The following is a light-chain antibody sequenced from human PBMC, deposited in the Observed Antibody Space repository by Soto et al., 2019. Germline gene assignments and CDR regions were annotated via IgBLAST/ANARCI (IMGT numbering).Light chain of an antibody. J-gene: IGLJ2*01. V-gene: IGLV2-14*01. Sequence: QSALTQPASVSGSPGQSITISCTGTSSDVGGYNYVSWYQQHPGKAPKLMIYDVSNRPSGVSNRFSGSKSGNTASLTISGLEAEVAVDYYCSLYTSSSTYVVFGGGTKLTVL. CDR1: SSDVGGYNY. CDR2: DVS. CDR3: SLYTSSSTYVV.